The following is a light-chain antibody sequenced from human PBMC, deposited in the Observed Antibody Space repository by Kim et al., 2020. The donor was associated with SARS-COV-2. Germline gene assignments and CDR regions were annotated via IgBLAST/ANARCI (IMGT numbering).Light chain of an antibody. CDR2: YDR. CDR1: NIAFKR. Sequence: PGQTARMTCGGDNIAFKRVHWYQQKAGQAPLLVIYYDRDRPSGIPERFSGSNSGNTATLTISRVEAGDEADYYCQVWDRASDHPVFGTGTKVTVL. J-gene: IGLJ1*01. CDR3: QVWDRASDHPV. V-gene: IGLV3-21*04.